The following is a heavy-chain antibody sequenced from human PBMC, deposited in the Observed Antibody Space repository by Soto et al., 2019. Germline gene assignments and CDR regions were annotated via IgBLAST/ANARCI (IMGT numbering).Heavy chain of an antibody. D-gene: IGHD1-1*01. CDR3: VRDGTKTLRDWFDP. J-gene: IGHJ5*02. CDR1: VASISGFY. Sequence: SETLSLTCTVSVASISGFYWSWIRKSAGKGLEWIGRIYATGTTDYNPSLKSRVMMSVDTSKKQFSLKLRSVTAADTAVYYCVRDGTKTLRDWFDPWGQGISVTVSS. CDR2: IYATGTT. V-gene: IGHV4-4*07.